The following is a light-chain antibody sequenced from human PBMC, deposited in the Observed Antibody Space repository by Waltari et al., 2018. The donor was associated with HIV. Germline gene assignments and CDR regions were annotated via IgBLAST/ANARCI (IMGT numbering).Light chain of an antibody. Sequence: ELVMTHSPSTLSVSPGVSATRHGRASPSVSSNLAWYQQTPGQAPRLLIYGSSTRATVIPARFSGSGSGTEFTLTISSLQSDVFAVYYYQQPPGTFGPGTKVDIK. V-gene: IGKV3-15*01. CDR1: PSVSSN. CDR2: GSS. J-gene: IGKJ3*01. CDR3: QQPPGT.